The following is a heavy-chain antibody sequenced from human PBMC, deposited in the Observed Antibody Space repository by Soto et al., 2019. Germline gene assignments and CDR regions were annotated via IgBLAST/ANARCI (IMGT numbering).Heavy chain of an antibody. CDR2: IYHSGST. D-gene: IGHD3-22*01. CDR1: GGSISSGGYS. Sequence: QLQLQESGSGLVKPSQTLSLTCAVSGGSISSGGYSWSWIRQPPGKGLEWIGYIYHSGSTYYNPSLMSRVTIAVDRSKNQFSLKLSSVTAADTAVYYCARGPYYYDSSGHPPFDYWGQGTLVTVSS. CDR3: ARGPYYYDSSGHPPFDY. J-gene: IGHJ4*02. V-gene: IGHV4-30-2*01.